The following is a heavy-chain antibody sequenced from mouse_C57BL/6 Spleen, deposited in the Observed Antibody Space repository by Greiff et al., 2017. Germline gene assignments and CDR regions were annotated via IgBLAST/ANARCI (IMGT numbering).Heavy chain of an antibody. D-gene: IGHD1-1*01. V-gene: IGHV1-15*01. J-gene: IGHJ2*01. CDR1: GYTFTDYE. Sequence: VQLQQSGAELVRPGASVTLSCKASGYTFTDYEMHWVKQTPVHGLEWIGAIDPETGGTAYNQKFKGKAILTADKSSSTAYMELRSLTSEDSAVYYCTLITTVVATPYYFDYWGQGTTLTVSS. CDR3: TLITTVVATPYYFDY. CDR2: IDPETGGT.